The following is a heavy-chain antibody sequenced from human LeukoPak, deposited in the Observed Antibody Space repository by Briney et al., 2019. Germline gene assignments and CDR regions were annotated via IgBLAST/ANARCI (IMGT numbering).Heavy chain of an antibody. J-gene: IGHJ4*02. V-gene: IGHV1-18*01. D-gene: IGHD6-13*01. CDR3: ARRGIAAAGTRAEENFDY. CDR2: NSAYNGNT. CDR1: GYTFTIYG. Sequence: ASVSVSYKASGYTFTIYGIIWVRQAPGQGLVGMVWNSAYNGNTNYAQKLQGRVTRTTDTSTSTAYMELRSLRSDDTAVYYCARRGIAAAGTRAEENFDYWGQGTLVTVSS.